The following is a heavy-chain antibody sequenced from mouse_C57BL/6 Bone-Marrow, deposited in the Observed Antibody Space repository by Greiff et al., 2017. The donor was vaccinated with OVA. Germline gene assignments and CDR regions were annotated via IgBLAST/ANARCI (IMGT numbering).Heavy chain of an antibody. D-gene: IGHD1-1*01. CDR3: AREVTTVVADWYFDV. J-gene: IGHJ1*03. Sequence: EVKLMESGGGLVKPGGSLKLSCAASGFTFSSYAMSWVRQTPEKRLEWVATISDGGSYTYYPDNVQGRFTISRDNAKNNLYLQMSHLKSEDTAMYYCAREVTTVVADWYFDVWGTGTTVTVSS. CDR2: ISDGGSYT. V-gene: IGHV5-4*01. CDR1: GFTFSSYA.